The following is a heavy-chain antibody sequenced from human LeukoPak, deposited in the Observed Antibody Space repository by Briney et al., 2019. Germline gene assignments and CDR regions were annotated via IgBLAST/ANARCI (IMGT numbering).Heavy chain of an antibody. CDR2: ISSSSSYI. D-gene: IGHD1-14*01. V-gene: IGHV3-21*01. CDR1: GVTFSSYS. CDR3: ATFRSTDY. Sequence: PGGSLRLSCAASGVTFSSYSMNWVRQAPGKGLEWVSSISSSSSYIYYADSVKGRFTIPRDNAKNSLYLQMNSLRAEDTAVYYCATFRSTDYWGQGTLVTVSS. J-gene: IGHJ4*02.